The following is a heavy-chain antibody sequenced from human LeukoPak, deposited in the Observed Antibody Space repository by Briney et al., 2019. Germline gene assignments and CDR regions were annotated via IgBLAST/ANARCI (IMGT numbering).Heavy chain of an antibody. J-gene: IGHJ4*02. D-gene: IGHD1-26*01. CDR3: ARDRGSYYPPYSFDS. Sequence: PGGSLRLSCAASGFTFSSYSMNWVRQAPGKGLEWVSSISSSSSYIYYADSVKGRFTISRDNAKNSLYLQMNSLRAEDTAVYYCARDRGSYYPPYSFDSWGQGTLFTVSS. V-gene: IGHV3-21*01. CDR2: ISSSSSYI. CDR1: GFTFSSYS.